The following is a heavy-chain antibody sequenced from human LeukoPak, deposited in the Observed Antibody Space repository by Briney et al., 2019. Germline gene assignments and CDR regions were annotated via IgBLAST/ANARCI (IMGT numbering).Heavy chain of an antibody. CDR2: IFHSGAA. V-gene: IGHV4-59*01. CDR1: GGSISSYY. J-gene: IGHJ5*02. CDR3: ARADYCSGGSCYSDGLSWFDP. D-gene: IGHD2-15*01. Sequence: SETLSLTCTVSGGSISSYYWSWIRQPPGKALEWIGYIFHSGAANYHPSLKSRVTISIDTSKNQFSLKLSSVTAADTAVYYCARADYCSGGSCYSDGLSWFDPWGQGTLVTVSS.